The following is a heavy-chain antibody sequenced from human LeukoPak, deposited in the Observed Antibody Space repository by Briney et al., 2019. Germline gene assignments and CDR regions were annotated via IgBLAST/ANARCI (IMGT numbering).Heavy chain of an antibody. D-gene: IGHD3-22*01. CDR2: FDPEDGET. V-gene: IGHV1-24*01. CDR3: ARDHITMRIVAPDWLDH. CDR1: GYTLTELS. Sequence: ASVKVSCKVSGYTLTELSMHWVRQAPGKGLEWMGGFDPEDGETIYAQKFQDRLTMTTDTSTSTAYMEVRSLSSDDMAVYYCARDHITMRIVAPDWLDHWGQGTLVTISS. J-gene: IGHJ4*02.